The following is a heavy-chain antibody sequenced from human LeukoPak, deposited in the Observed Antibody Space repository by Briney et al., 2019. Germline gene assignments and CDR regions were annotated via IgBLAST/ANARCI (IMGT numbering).Heavy chain of an antibody. CDR1: RGTFSSYA. CDR2: IIPIFGTA. CDR3: ASLGGGSTVTTYLNY. Sequence: SVKVSCEASRGTFSSYAINWVRQAPGQGLEWMGGIIPIFGTANYAQKFQGRVTITADESTSTAYMELSSLRSEDTAVYYCASLGGGSTVTTYLNYWGQGTLVTVSS. J-gene: IGHJ4*02. V-gene: IGHV1-69*13. D-gene: IGHD4-17*01.